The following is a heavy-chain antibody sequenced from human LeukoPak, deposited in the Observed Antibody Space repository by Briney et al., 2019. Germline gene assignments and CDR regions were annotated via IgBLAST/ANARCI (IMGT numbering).Heavy chain of an antibody. CDR2: ISGSGSST. CDR3: AKSLQRTTDY. J-gene: IGHJ4*02. Sequence: GSLRLSCAASGFTFSGYALSWVRQAPGKGLEWVSTISGSGSSTYYADSVKGRFTISTDNSKNTLLLHIHSLRAEDTAVYYCAKSLQRTTDYWGQGTQVTVSS. D-gene: IGHD1-7*01. V-gene: IGHV3-23*01. CDR1: GFTFSGYA.